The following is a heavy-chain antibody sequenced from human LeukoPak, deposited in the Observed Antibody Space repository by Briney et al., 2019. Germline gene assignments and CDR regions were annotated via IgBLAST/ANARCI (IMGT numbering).Heavy chain of an antibody. D-gene: IGHD6-19*01. CDR2: TSYDGSKK. Sequence: PGRSLRLSCAASGFTFSTYAMHWVRQAPGKGLEWVTFTSYDGSKKYYADSVKGRFTISRDNSENTLYLQMDSLRTEDTALYYCARGPTAGWPSADYWGQGTLVTVSS. V-gene: IGHV3-30-3*01. CDR1: GFTFSTYA. J-gene: IGHJ4*02. CDR3: ARGPTAGWPSADY.